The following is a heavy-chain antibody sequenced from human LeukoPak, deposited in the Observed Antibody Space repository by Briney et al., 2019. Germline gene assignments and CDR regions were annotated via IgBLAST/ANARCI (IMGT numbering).Heavy chain of an antibody. V-gene: IGHV1-69*06. J-gene: IGHJ6*03. CDR3: ATDRRPLKGIAAAGPYYMDV. CDR1: GGTFSSYA. D-gene: IGHD6-13*01. Sequence: SVKVSCKASGGTFSSYAISWVRQAPGQGLEWMGRIIPIFGTAIYAQKFQGRVTMTEDTSTDTAYMELSSLRSEDTAVYYCATDRRPLKGIAAAGPYYMDVWGKGTTVTVSS. CDR2: IIPIFGTA.